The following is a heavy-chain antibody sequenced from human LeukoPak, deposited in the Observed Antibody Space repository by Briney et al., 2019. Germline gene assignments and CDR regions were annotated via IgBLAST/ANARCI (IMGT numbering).Heavy chain of an antibody. D-gene: IGHD2-21*02. V-gene: IGHV3-66*01. CDR2: FYSGGGNT. J-gene: IGHJ3*02. Sequence: GSLRLSCAASGFTVSDNYMSWVRQAPGKGLEWVSVFYSGGGNTNYANSVKGRFTISRDNSKNTLYLQMNSLRAEDTAVYYCARERYCGGDCYNFAFDIWGQGTMVTVSS. CDR1: GFTVSDNY. CDR3: ARERYCGGDCYNFAFDI.